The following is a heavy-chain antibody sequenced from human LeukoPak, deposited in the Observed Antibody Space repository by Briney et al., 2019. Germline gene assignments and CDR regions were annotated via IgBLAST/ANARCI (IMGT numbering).Heavy chain of an antibody. V-gene: IGHV3-23*01. D-gene: IGHD3-16*02. CDR1: GFTFSSYP. J-gene: IGHJ4*02. CDR2: ISGSGGSL. CDR3: AKLMGSLDAWGSFRFSFDS. Sequence: GGSLRLSCAASGFTFSSYPMSWVRLAPGKGLDWVSTISGSGGSLYYADSVRGRFTISRDNSKNTLYLQMNSLRAEDTAVYYCAKLMGSLDAWGSFRFSFDSWGQGTLVTISS.